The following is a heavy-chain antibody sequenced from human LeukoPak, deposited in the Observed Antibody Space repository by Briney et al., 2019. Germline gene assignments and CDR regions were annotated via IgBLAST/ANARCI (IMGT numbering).Heavy chain of an antibody. V-gene: IGHV3-53*01. CDR3: GRLTS. J-gene: IGHJ4*02. Sequence: GGSLRLSCAASGFTFSDSYMSWVRQAPGKGLEWVSVISSGGNTYYADSVKGRFTISRDNSKNTMYLQMNSLRAEDTAVYYCGRLTSWGQGTLVTVSS. CDR2: ISSGGNT. CDR1: GFTFSDSY. D-gene: IGHD1-1*01.